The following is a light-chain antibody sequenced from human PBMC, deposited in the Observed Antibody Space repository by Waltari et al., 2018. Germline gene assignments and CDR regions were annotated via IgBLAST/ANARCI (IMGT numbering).Light chain of an antibody. CDR1: QGISTS. CDR2: AAS. CDR3: QQNYDTPWT. Sequence: DIQMTQSPYSLSASVGDRVTIACRASQGISTSLNWYQQKEGKVPKALIFAASNLQSGVPSRFSGSGSGTDFTLTISNLQPEDFATYFCQQNYDTPWTFGQGTKVEIE. J-gene: IGKJ1*01. V-gene: IGKV1-39*01.